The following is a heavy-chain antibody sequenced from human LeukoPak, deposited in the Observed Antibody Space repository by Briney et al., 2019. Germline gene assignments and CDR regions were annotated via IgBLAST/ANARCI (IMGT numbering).Heavy chain of an antibody. Sequence: SVKVSCKASGGPFSSYAISWVRQAPGQGLEWMGGIIPIFGTANYAQKFQGRVTITADESTSTAYMELSSLRSEDTAVYYCARQRVRGVIINKYYFDYWGQGTLVTVSS. V-gene: IGHV1-69*01. J-gene: IGHJ4*02. CDR3: ARQRVRGVIINKYYFDY. D-gene: IGHD3-10*01. CDR2: IIPIFGTA. CDR1: GGPFSSYA.